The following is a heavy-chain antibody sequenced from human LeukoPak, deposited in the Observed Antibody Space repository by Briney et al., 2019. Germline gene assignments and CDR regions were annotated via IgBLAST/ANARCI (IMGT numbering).Heavy chain of an antibody. D-gene: IGHD1-7*01. Sequence: ASVKVSCKASGYIFTGYYIHWVRQAPGQGLEWMGWINPNSGGTNYAQKFQGRVTMTRDTSITTAYMELTRVRSDDTAVYYCARVKAPKVELRRHYFYGMDVWGQGTTVTVSS. J-gene: IGHJ6*02. CDR2: INPNSGGT. CDR3: ARVKAPKVELRRHYFYGMDV. V-gene: IGHV1-2*02. CDR1: GYIFTGYY.